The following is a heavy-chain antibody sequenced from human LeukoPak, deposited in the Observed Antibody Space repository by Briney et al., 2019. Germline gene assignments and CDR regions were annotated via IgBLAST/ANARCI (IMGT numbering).Heavy chain of an antibody. CDR1: GGTFSSYA. D-gene: IGHD3-16*02. CDR2: IIPIFGTA. V-gene: IGHV1-69*05. J-gene: IGHJ3*02. Sequence: SVKVSCKASGGTFSSYAISWVRQAPGQGLEWMGGIIPIFGTANYAQKFQGRVTITTDESTSTAYMELSSLRSEDTAVYYCARDRVGGTSPFGGVIRGAFDIWGQGTMVTVSS. CDR3: ARDRVGGTSPFGGVIRGAFDI.